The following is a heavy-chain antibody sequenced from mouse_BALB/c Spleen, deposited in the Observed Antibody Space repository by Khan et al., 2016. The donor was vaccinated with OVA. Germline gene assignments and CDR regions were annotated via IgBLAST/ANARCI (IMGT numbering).Heavy chain of an antibody. CDR3: GRRCLRCDFDY. V-gene: IGHV1-7*01. Sequence: VQLQQSGAELAKPGASVKMSCKASGYTFINYWILWVKQRPGQGLEWIGYINPSTGYTEYNQNFKDKATLSADKSSSTAYMQLNNLTYEDSAVYCGGRRCLRCDFDYWGQGTTLTVSS. D-gene: IGHD1-1*01. CDR1: GYTFINYW. J-gene: IGHJ2*01. CDR2: INPSTGYT.